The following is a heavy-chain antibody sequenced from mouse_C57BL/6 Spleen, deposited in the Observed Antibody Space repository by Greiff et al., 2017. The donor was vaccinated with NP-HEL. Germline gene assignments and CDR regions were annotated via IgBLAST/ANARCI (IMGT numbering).Heavy chain of an antibody. CDR3: AREYYGSSLYYAMDY. CDR1: GFTFSDYG. Sequence: EVQLVESGGGLVKPGGSLKLSCAASGFTFSDYGMNWVRQAPEKGLEWVAYISSGSSTIYYADTVKGRFTISRDNAKNTLLLQMTSLRSEDTAMYYCAREYYGSSLYYAMDYWGQGTSVTVSS. V-gene: IGHV5-17*01. J-gene: IGHJ4*01. D-gene: IGHD1-1*01. CDR2: ISSGSSTI.